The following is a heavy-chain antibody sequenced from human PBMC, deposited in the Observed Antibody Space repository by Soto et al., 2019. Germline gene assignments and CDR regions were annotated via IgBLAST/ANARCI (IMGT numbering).Heavy chain of an antibody. CDR1: GFTFSSYN. V-gene: IGHV3-48*02. CDR2: ISSSSSTI. Sequence: GGSLRLSCAASGFTFSSYNMNWVRQAPGKGLEWVSYISSSSSTIYYADSVKGRFTISRDNAKNSLYLQMNSLRDEDTAVYYCARDAIPGIAAADVYGMGVWGQGTTVTVSS. D-gene: IGHD6-13*01. CDR3: ARDAIPGIAAADVYGMGV. J-gene: IGHJ6*02.